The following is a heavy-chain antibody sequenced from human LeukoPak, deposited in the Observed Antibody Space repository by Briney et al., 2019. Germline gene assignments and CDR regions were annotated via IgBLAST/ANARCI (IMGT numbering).Heavy chain of an antibody. J-gene: IGHJ4*02. CDR3: ARRDISSGWSFDY. CDR1: GGSINNYR. Sequence: SETLSLTCTVSGGSINNYRWSWIRQPAGKGLEWIGQIYTDGSTNYNPPLKSRVTVSIDTTEDRVSLTIRSVTAADTAFYYCARRDISSGWSFDYWGQGTLVTVSS. CDR2: IYTDGST. V-gene: IGHV4-4*07. D-gene: IGHD6-19*01.